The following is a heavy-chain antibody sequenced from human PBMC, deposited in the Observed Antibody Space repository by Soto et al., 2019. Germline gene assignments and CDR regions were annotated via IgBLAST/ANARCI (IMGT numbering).Heavy chain of an antibody. CDR2: IYSGGST. D-gene: IGHD3-10*01. CDR3: ARLCSQCRGDFDY. J-gene: IGHJ4*02. CDR1: GFTVSSNY. Sequence: GGSLRLSCAASGFTVSSNYMSWVRQAPGKGLERVSVIYSGGSTYYADSVKGRFTISRDNSKNTLYLQMNSLRAEDTAVYYCARLCSQCRGDFDYWGQGTLVTVSS. V-gene: IGHV3-53*01.